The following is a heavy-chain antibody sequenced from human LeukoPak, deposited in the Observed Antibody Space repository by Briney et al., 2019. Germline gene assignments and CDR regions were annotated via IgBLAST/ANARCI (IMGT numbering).Heavy chain of an antibody. CDR2: IYPGDSDT. V-gene: IGHV5-51*01. CDR1: GYSFTTYW. Sequence: GESLKISCAASGYSFTTYWIGWVRQMPGKGLEWMGIIYPGDSDTRYSPSFQGQVTISADKSISTAYLQWSSLKGSVTAVYYCVRQHGSGSYYSRAIDYWGQGTLVTVSS. J-gene: IGHJ4*02. CDR3: VRQHGSGSYYSRAIDY. D-gene: IGHD3-10*01.